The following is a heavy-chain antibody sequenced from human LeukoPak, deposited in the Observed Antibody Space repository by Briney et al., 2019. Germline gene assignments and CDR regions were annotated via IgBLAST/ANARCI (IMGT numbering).Heavy chain of an antibody. CDR2: ISGGGDIT. CDR1: GFNFANHP. V-gene: IGHV3-23*01. Sequence: GGSLRLSCAASGFNFANHPMSWVRQTAGKGLEWVSAISGGGDITYYADSVKGRFTISRDNSKDTLFLQMHSLRPGDTAVYYCVREDTPATANYWGQGTLVTISS. D-gene: IGHD2-21*02. J-gene: IGHJ4*02. CDR3: VREDTPATANY.